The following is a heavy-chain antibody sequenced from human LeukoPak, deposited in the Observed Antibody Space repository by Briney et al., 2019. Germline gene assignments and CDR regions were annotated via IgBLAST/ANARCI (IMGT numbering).Heavy chain of an antibody. CDR1: GGSISSYY. CDR2: IYYSGST. D-gene: IGHD6-13*01. CDR3: AREGRGSSWYWFGP. V-gene: IGHV4-59*01. Sequence: SETLSLTCTVSGGSISSYYWSWIRQPPGKGLEWIGYIYYSGSTNYNPSLKSRVTISVDTSKNQFSLKLSSVTAADTAVYYCAREGRGSSWYWFGPWGQGTLVTVSS. J-gene: IGHJ5*02.